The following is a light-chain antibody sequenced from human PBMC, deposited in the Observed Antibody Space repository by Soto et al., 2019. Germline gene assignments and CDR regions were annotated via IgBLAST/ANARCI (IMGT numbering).Light chain of an antibody. CDR1: QSINNY. Sequence: DIQITQSPSSLSSSVLESLTITCWASQSINNYLNWYQKIPGKAPKLLMYTASSLQSGVPSRFSGSGSGTDFTLTIDSLQPEDFATYFCQQTYNTPVTFGQGTRLEI. J-gene: IGKJ5*01. CDR2: TAS. CDR3: QQTYNTPVT. V-gene: IGKV1-39*01.